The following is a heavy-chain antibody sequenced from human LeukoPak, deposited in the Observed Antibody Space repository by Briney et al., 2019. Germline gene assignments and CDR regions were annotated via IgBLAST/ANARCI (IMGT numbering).Heavy chain of an antibody. CDR2: IYYSGST. CDR3: AREGYDYGSGSYLDY. CDR1: GGSISSGGYY. V-gene: IGHV4-31*03. D-gene: IGHD3-10*01. Sequence: SQTLSLTCTVSGGSISSGGYYWSWIRQHPGKGLEWIGYIYYSGSTYYNPSLKSRVTISVDTSKNQFSLKLSSVTAADTAAYYCAREGYDYGSGSYLDYWGQGTLVTVSS. J-gene: IGHJ4*02.